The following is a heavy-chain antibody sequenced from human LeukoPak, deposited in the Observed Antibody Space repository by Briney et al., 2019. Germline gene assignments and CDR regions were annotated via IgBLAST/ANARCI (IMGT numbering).Heavy chain of an antibody. D-gene: IGHD3-10*01. CDR2: ISYDGSNK. CDR3: AKDSMVRGENYFDY. J-gene: IGHJ4*02. V-gene: IGHV3-30*18. CDR1: GFTFSSYG. Sequence: GGSLRLSCAASGFTFSSYGMHWVRQAPGKGPEWVAVISYDGSNKYYADSVKGRFTISRDNSKNTLYLQMNSLRAEDTAVYYCAKDSMVRGENYFDYRGQGTLVTVSS.